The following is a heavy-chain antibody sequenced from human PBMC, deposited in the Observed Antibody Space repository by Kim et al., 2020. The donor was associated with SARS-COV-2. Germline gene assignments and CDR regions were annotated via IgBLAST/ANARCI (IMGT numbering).Heavy chain of an antibody. V-gene: IGHV3-9*01. CDR2: ISWNSGRI. CDR3: AKGSSVAAYA. CDR1: GFTFDDYA. J-gene: IGHJ5*02. Sequence: GGSLRLSCAASGFTFDDYAMHWVRQAPGKGLEWVSGISWNSGRIGYADSVKGRFTISRDNAKNSLYLQMNSLRAEDTALYYCAKGSSVAAYAWGQGTLVSVSS. D-gene: IGHD6-19*01.